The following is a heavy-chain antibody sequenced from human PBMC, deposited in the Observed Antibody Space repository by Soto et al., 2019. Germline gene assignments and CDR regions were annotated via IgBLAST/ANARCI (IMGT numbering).Heavy chain of an antibody. V-gene: IGHV1-69*08. J-gene: IGHJ4*02. CDR3: ARDGPLGYCSGGSCYDY. D-gene: IGHD2-15*01. Sequence: QVQLVQSGAEVKKPGSSVKVSCKASGGTFSSYTISWVRQAPGQGLEWMGRIIPILGIANYAQKFQGRVTITAEKSTSTAYMELSSLRSEDTAVYYCARDGPLGYCSGGSCYDYWGQGTLVTVSS. CDR1: GGTFSSYT. CDR2: IIPILGIA.